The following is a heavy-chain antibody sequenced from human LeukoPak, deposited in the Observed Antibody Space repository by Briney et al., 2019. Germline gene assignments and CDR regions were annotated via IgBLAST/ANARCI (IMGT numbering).Heavy chain of an antibody. Sequence: ASVKVSCKASGYTFTNSDINWVRQATGQGLERMGWMNPNSGDSGNIQKFQGRVTMTRDTSINTAYMELSSLRSEDTAVYYCARSSPSGRNFDYWGQGTLVTVSS. CDR1: GYTFTNSD. CDR3: ARSSPSGRNFDY. D-gene: IGHD3-10*01. V-gene: IGHV1-8*01. J-gene: IGHJ4*02. CDR2: MNPNSGDS.